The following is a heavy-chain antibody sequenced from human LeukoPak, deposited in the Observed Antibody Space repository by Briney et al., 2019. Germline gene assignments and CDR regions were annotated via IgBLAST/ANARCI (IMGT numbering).Heavy chain of an antibody. D-gene: IGHD4-23*01. J-gene: IGHJ3*02. Sequence: PGGSLRLSCAASGFTFSTSTMNWVRQAPGKGLEWVSSISGTSTYISYADSVQGRFTISIDNAKNSVHLQMHSLRAGDTAVYFCARELNYDGTVDIWGQGTMVSVSS. CDR1: GFTFSTST. CDR3: ARELNYDGTVDI. V-gene: IGHV3-21*01. CDR2: ISGTSTYI.